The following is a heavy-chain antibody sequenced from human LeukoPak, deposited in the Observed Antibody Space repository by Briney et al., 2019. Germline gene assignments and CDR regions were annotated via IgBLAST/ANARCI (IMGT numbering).Heavy chain of an antibody. D-gene: IGHD4-23*01. CDR1: GGSISSSSYY. J-gene: IGHJ4*02. CDR3: ASHDYGGNGY. Sequence: SETLSLTCTASGGSISSSSYYWGWIRQPPGKGLEWIGSIYYSGSTYYNPSLKSRVTISVDTSKDQFSLKLSSVTAADTAVYYCASHDYGGNGYWGQGTLVTVSS. V-gene: IGHV4-39*01. CDR2: IYYSGST.